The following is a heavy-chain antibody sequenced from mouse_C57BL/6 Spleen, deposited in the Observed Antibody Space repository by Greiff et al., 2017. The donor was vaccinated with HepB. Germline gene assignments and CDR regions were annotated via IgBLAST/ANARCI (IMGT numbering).Heavy chain of an antibody. CDR3: TRMGAAQATRAMDY. V-gene: IGHV1-15*01. CDR1: GYTFTDYE. D-gene: IGHD3-2*02. Sequence: VQLQQSGAVLVRPGASVTLSCKASGYTFTDYEMHWVKQTPVHGLEWIGAIDPETGGTAYNQKFKGKAILTADKSSSTAYMELRSLTSEDSAVYYCTRMGAAQATRAMDYWGQGTSVTVSS. J-gene: IGHJ4*01. CDR2: IDPETGGT.